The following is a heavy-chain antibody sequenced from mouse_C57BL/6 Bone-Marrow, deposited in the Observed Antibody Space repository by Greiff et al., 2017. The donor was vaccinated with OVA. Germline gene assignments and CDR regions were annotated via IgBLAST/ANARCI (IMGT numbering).Heavy chain of an antibody. D-gene: IGHD1-1*01. J-gene: IGHJ1*03. CDR1: GFTFTDYY. CDR3: ARCLYYYGSSYGWYFDV. V-gene: IGHV7-3*01. Sequence: EVNVVESGGGLVQPGGSLSLSCAASGFTFTDYYMSWVRQPPGKALEWLGFIRNKANGYTTEYSASVKGRFTISRDNSQSILYLQMNALRAEDSATYYGARCLYYYGSSYGWYFDVWGTGTTVTVSS. CDR2: IRNKANGYTT.